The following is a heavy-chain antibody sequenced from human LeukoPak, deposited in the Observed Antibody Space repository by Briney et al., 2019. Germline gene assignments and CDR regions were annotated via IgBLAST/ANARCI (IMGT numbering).Heavy chain of an antibody. CDR2: IYHSGST. CDR1: DGRVRKGGRS. J-gene: IGHJ6*04. V-gene: IGHV4-30-2*01. Sequence: PRQSLFLTPAVSDGRVRKGGRSRRSPRQPPGKGLEWIGYIYHSGSTYYNPSLKSRVTISVDRSKNQFSLKLSSVTAADTAVYYCARTVTPDGMDVWGKGTTVTVSS. D-gene: IGHD4-17*01. CDR3: ARTVTPDGMDV.